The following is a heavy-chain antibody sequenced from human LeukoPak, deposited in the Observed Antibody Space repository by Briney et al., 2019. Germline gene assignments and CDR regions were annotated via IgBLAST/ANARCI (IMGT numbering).Heavy chain of an antibody. CDR3: ARRGLVVVPL. Sequence: PSETLSLTCTVSGGSVSTTSSYWVWVRQPPGKGLEWVGSIYYGGSTHYHPSLKSRLTISVDTSKNQFSLKLTSVTAADTAVYYCARRGLVVVPLWGQGILVTVSS. CDR1: GGSVSTTSSY. CDR2: IYYGGST. V-gene: IGHV4-39*01. D-gene: IGHD2-21*01. J-gene: IGHJ4*02.